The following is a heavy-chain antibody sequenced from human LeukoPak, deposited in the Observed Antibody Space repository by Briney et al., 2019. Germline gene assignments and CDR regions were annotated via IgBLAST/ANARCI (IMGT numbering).Heavy chain of an antibody. V-gene: IGHV3-66*01. D-gene: IGHD3-10*01. CDR1: GFTVSSNY. Sequence: GGSLRLSCAASGFTVSSNYMSWVRQAPERGLEWVSVIYSGGDTRYADSVKGRFTISRDNSKNTLYLQMNSLRAEDTGLYYCARERGRGVISPYFDQWGQGTLVTVSS. J-gene: IGHJ4*02. CDR3: ARERGRGVISPYFDQ. CDR2: IYSGGDT.